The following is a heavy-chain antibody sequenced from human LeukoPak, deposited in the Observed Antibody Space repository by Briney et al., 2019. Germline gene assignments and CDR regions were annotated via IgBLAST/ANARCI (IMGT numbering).Heavy chain of an antibody. CDR1: GGTFSSYA. CDR3: AGKITMVRGVVMDV. J-gene: IGHJ6*03. D-gene: IGHD3-10*01. CDR2: IIPIFGTA. V-gene: IGHV1-69*01. Sequence: GSSVKVSCKASGGTFSSYAISWVRQAPGQGLEWMGGIIPIFGTANYAQKFQGRVTITADESTSTAYMELSSLRSEDTAVYYCAGKITMVRGVVMDVWGKGTTVTVSS.